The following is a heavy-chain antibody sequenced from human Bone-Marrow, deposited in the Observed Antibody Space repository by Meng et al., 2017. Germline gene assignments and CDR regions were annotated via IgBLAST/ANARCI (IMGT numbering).Heavy chain of an antibody. J-gene: IGHJ4*02. Sequence: QVPLVQSGTEVKKPGASVKVSCKASGCTFTSYAIHWVRQAPGQRPEWMGWINAGNGNTEDSQKFQGRVTITRDTSASTAYMELSSLTSEDTAVYYCARVYCSSTSCQYYFDYWGQGTLVTVSS. CDR1: GCTFTSYA. CDR2: INAGNGNT. V-gene: IGHV1-3*01. D-gene: IGHD2-2*01. CDR3: ARVYCSSTSCQYYFDY.